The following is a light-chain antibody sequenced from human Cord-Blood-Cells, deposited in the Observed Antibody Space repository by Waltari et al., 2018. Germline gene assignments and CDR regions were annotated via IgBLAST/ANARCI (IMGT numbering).Light chain of an antibody. J-gene: IGKJ2*03. CDR2: LGS. Sequence: IVMTQSPISLPVTPGEPASISCRSSQSLLHSNGYNYLDWYLQKPGQSPQLLIYLGSNRASGVPDRVSGSGSGTDFTLKISRVEAEDVGVYYCMQALQTPYSFGQGTKLEIK. V-gene: IGKV2-28*01. CDR1: QSLLHSNGYNY. CDR3: MQALQTPYS.